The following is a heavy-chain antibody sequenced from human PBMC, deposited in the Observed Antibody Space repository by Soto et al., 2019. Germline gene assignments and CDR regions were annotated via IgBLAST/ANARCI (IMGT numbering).Heavy chain of an antibody. Sequence: EVQLVESGGGLVKPGGSLRLSCTASGFTFSDSWMTWVRQAPGKGLEWVARIKPDESEKKYADSVKGRFSISRDNAKNSMYLQMDSPRGEDTAVYYCVRGGSNYASWGQGTLVTVSS. J-gene: IGHJ5*02. D-gene: IGHD4-4*01. CDR3: VRGGSNYAS. V-gene: IGHV3-7*01. CDR1: GFTFSDSW. CDR2: IKPDESEK.